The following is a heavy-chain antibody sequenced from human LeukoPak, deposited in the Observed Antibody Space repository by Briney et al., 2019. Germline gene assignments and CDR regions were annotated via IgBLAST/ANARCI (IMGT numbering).Heavy chain of an antibody. J-gene: IGHJ4*02. V-gene: IGHV4-39*01. CDR2: IYYSGST. Sequence: PSETLSLTCTVSGGSISSSSYYWGWIRQPPGKGLEWIGSIYYSGSTYYNPSLKSRVTISVDTSKNQFPLKLSSVTAADTAVYYCARRRITYYYDSSGYYPYDYWGQGTLVTVSS. CDR3: ARRRITYYYDSSGYYPYDY. CDR1: GGSISSSSYY. D-gene: IGHD3-22*01.